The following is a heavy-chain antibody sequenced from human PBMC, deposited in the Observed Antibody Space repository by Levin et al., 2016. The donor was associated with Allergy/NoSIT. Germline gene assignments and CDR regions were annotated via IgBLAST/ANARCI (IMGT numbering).Heavy chain of an antibody. V-gene: IGHV3-30*04. CDR2: ISYDGSNK. J-gene: IGHJ4*02. Sequence: WIRQPPGKGLEWVAVISYDGSNKYYADSVKGRFTISRDNSKNTLYLQMNSLRAEDTAVYYCARGGYMIVVVITSWGQGTLVTVSS. CDR3: ARGGYMIVVVITS. D-gene: IGHD3-22*01.